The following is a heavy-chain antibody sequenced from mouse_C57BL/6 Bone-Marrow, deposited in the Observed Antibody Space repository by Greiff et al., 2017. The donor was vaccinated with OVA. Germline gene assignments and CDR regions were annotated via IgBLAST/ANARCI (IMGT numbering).Heavy chain of an antibody. CDR3: ARGLLRPLAD. D-gene: IGHD1-2*01. V-gene: IGHV1-69*01. CDR2: IDPSDSYT. CDR1: GYTFTSYW. J-gene: IGHJ3*01. Sequence: VQLQQPGAELVMPGASVKLSCKASGYTFTSYWMHWVKQRPGQGLEWIGEIDPSDSYTNYNQKFKGKSTLTVDKSSSTAYMQLSSLTSEDSAVYYGARGLLRPLADWGQGTLVTVSA.